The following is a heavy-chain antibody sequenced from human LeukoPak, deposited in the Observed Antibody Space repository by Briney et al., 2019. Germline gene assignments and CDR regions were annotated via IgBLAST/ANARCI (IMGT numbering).Heavy chain of an antibody. V-gene: IGHV3-30-3*01. D-gene: IGHD6-6*01. Sequence: PGRSLRLSCAASGFTFSSYAMHWVRQAPGKGLEWVAVISYDGSNKYYADSVKGRFTISRDNSKNTLYLQMNSLRAEDTAVYYCARVGGIWGSIAARPFDYWGQGTLVTVSS. CDR3: ARVGGIWGSIAARPFDY. CDR1: GFTFSSYA. J-gene: IGHJ4*02. CDR2: ISYDGSNK.